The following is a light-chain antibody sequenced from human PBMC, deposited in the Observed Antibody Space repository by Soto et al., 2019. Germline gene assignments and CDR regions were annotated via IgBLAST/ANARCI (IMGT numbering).Light chain of an antibody. J-gene: IGLJ2*01. CDR2: EVT. Sequence: QSVLTQPPSVSGSPGQSGTISCTGTSGDVGTYNRVSWYQQPPGTAPKLMIYEVTNRPSGVPDRFSGSKSGNTASLTISGLQAEDEADYYCSSYTSSTTVVFGGGTKVTVL. V-gene: IGLV2-18*02. CDR3: SSYTSSTTVV. CDR1: SGDVGTYNR.